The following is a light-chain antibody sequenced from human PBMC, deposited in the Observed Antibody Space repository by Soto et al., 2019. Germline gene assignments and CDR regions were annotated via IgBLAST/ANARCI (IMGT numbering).Light chain of an antibody. CDR3: QQRSNWPST. CDR1: QSVSSY. CDR2: DAS. V-gene: IGKV3-11*01. Sequence: EIVLTQSPATLSLSPGERATLSCRASQSVSSYLAWYQQKPGQAPRLLIYDASSRATGIPPRFSGSGSGTDFALTISSLEPEDFAVYYCQQRSNWPSTFGGGTKVEIK. J-gene: IGKJ4*01.